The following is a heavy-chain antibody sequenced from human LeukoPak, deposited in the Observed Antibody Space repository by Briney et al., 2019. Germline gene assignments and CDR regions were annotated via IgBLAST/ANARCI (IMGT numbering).Heavy chain of an antibody. J-gene: IGHJ4*02. D-gene: IGHD5-12*01. CDR1: GGSISSSSYY. Sequence: SETLSLTCTVSGGSISSSSYYWGWIRQPPGKGPEWIGSIYYSGNTYYNPSLKSRVTISTDTSKNQFSLKLSSVTAADTALYYCARYHNGYDDYWGQGTLVTVSS. V-gene: IGHV4-39*07. CDR3: ARYHNGYDDY. CDR2: IYYSGNT.